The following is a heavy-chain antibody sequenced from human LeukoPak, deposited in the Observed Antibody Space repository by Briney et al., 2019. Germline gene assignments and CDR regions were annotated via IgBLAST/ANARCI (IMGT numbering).Heavy chain of an antibody. J-gene: IGHJ4*02. CDR2: ISGSGGST. V-gene: IGHV3-23*01. Sequence: GGSLRLSCAASGFTFSSYAMSWVRQAPGKGLEWVSAISGSGGSTYYADSVKGRFTISRDNSKNTLYLQMNSLRAEDTAVYYCAKAPTAMVFPLDFDYWGQGTLVTVSS. CDR3: AKAPTAMVFPLDFDY. CDR1: GFTFSSYA. D-gene: IGHD5-18*01.